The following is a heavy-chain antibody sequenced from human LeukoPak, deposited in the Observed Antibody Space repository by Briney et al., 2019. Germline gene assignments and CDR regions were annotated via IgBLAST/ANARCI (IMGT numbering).Heavy chain of an antibody. J-gene: IGHJ6*03. CDR3: AKDNSSGWGNYYYMDV. D-gene: IGHD6-19*01. CDR2: ISWNSGSI. CDR1: GFTFSIYA. Sequence: GGSLRLSCAASGFTFSIYAMTWVRQAPGKGLEWGSGISWNSGSIGYADSVKGRFTISRDNAKNSLYLQMNSLRAEDTALYYCAKDNSSGWGNYYYMDVWGKGTTVTISS. V-gene: IGHV3-9*01.